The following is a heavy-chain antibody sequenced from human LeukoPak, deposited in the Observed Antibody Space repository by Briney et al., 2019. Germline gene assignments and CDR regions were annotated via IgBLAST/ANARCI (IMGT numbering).Heavy chain of an antibody. CDR3: ARGAYYYGSGAYYFDY. V-gene: IGHV4-61*02. CDR1: GGSISSGSYY. CDR2: IYTSGST. Sequence: PSETLSLTCTVSGGSISSGSYYWNWIRQPAGKGLEWIGRIYTSGSTNYNPSLKSRVTISVDTSKNQFSLKLSSVTAADTAVYYCARGAYYYGSGAYYFDYWGQGTLVTVSS. D-gene: IGHD3-10*01. J-gene: IGHJ4*02.